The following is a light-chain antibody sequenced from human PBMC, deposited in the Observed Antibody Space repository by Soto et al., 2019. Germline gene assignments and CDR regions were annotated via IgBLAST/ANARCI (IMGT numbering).Light chain of an antibody. V-gene: IGKV3-15*01. CDR3: HQDNDWPLFT. CDR1: QSVSSY. J-gene: IGKJ5*01. Sequence: EIVMTQSPATLSVSPGETATLSCRASQSVSSYLAWYQQKPGHAPSLLLYGASTTTTGIPARFSGSGSGTEFTFSISGLKSEDIDVYAGHQDNDWPLFTFGQGTGVDVK. CDR2: GAS.